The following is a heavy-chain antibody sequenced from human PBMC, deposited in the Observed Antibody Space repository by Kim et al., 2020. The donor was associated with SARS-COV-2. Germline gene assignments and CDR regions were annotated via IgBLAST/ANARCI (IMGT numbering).Heavy chain of an antibody. CDR1: GFLFSSYH. J-gene: IGHJ3*01. CDR3: ARGVSSADSFEV. V-gene: IGHV3-21*01. CDR2: ISGSSTEI. Sequence: GGSLRLSCEASGFLFSSYHINWIRQSPGKGPEWVSSISGSSTEIYYADSVKGRFTISRDNTKNSVYLQVNIVRAEDTARYFCARGVSSADSFEVWGQGTMVTVSS.